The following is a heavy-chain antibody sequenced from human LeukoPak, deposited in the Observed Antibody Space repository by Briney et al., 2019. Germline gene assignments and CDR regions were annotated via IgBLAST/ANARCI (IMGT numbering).Heavy chain of an antibody. D-gene: IGHD5-12*01. CDR1: GGSISSYY. CDR2: IYYSGST. Sequence: SETLSLTCTVSGGSISSYYWSWIRQPPGKGLDWIGYIYYSGSTNYNPSLKSRVTTSAVTSKNQFSLKLSSVTAADTAVYYCARLPSGYDPYYYYGMDVWGQGTTVTVSS. J-gene: IGHJ6*02. CDR3: ARLPSGYDPYYYYGMDV. V-gene: IGHV4-59*08.